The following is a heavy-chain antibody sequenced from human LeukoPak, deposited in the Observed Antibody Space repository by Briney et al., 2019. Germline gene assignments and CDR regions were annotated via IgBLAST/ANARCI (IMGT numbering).Heavy chain of an antibody. D-gene: IGHD3-16*02. V-gene: IGHV1-69*04. J-gene: IGHJ5*02. CDR3: ARDVTPPKSIRLGELSFGGSNWFDP. CDR1: GGTFSSYA. CDR2: IIPILGIA. Sequence: ASVKVSCKASGGTFSSYAISWVRQAPGQGLEWMGRIIPILGIANYAQKFQGRVTITADKSTSTAYMELSSLRSEDTAVYYCARDVTPPKSIRLGELSFGGSNWFDPWGQGTLVTVSS.